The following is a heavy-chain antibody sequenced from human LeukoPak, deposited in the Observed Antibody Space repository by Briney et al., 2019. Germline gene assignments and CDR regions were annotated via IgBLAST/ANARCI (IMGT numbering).Heavy chain of an antibody. D-gene: IGHD3-10*02. V-gene: IGHV5-51*01. J-gene: IGHJ6*03. Sequence: GESLKISCKGSGYRFTSYWIGWVRQMPGKGLEWRGIIYPGDPDTRYSPSFQGQVTISAEKSISTAYLQWSSLKASDTAMYYCARCVRKDYYYYMDVWGKGTTVTVSS. CDR2: IYPGDPDT. CDR1: GYRFTSYW. CDR3: ARCVRKDYYYYMDV.